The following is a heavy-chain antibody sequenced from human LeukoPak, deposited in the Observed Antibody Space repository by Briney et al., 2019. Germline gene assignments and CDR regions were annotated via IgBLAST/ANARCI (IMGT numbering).Heavy chain of an antibody. CDR2: INPNSGGA. CDR3: ASNGGGYSYGSDY. CDR1: GYTFAGYY. Sequence: ASVKVSCKASGYTFAGYYLHWVRQAPGQGLEWMGWINPNSGGANYAQKFQGRVTMTRDTSISTAYMELSRLRSDDTAVYYCASNGGGYSYGSDYWGQGTLVTVSS. D-gene: IGHD5-18*01. V-gene: IGHV1-2*02. J-gene: IGHJ4*02.